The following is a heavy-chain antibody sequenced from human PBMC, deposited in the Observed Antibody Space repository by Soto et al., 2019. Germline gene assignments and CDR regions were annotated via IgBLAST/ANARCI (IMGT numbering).Heavy chain of an antibody. D-gene: IGHD1-26*01. V-gene: IGHV4-31*03. CDR2: IYYSGST. Sequence: QVQLQESGPGLVKPSQTLSLTCTVSGGSISSGGYYWSWIRQHPGKGLEWIGYIYYSGSTYYNPSLKSRVTISVDPSKTQFSLKRSSVTAADTAVYYWAMEGGGGWVDYWGQGTLVTVSS. J-gene: IGHJ4*02. CDR3: AMEGGGGWVDY. CDR1: GGSISSGGYY.